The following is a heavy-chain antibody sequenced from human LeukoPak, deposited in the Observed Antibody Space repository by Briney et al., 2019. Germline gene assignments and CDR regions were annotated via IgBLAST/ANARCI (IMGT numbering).Heavy chain of an antibody. Sequence: GGSLRLSCAASGFTFSNAWMNWVRRAPGKGLEWVSYISSSGITIYYADSVKGRFTISRDTVKNSLYLQMKSLRAEDTAVYYCARDAEQRGYFDYWGQGTLVTVSS. CDR3: ARDAEQRGYFDY. V-gene: IGHV3-48*04. CDR2: ISSSGITI. D-gene: IGHD6-25*01. J-gene: IGHJ4*02. CDR1: GFTFSNAW.